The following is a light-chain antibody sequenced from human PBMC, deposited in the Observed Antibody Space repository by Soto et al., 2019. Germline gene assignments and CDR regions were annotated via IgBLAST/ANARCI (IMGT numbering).Light chain of an antibody. CDR1: SSDIGAYNF. CDR2: DVN. Sequence: QSALTQPASVSGSPGQSITISCTGTSSDIGAYNFVSWYQQHPGKAPQLMLYDVNIRPSGVSNRFSGSKSGNTASLTISGLQDEDEAAYYCTSWTTSTTMIFGGGTKLTVL. J-gene: IGLJ2*01. V-gene: IGLV2-14*03. CDR3: TSWTTSTTMI.